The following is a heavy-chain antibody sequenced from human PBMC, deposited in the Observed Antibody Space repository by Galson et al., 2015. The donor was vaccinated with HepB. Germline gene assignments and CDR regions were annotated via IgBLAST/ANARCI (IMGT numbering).Heavy chain of an antibody. CDR3: AHRLGVRGGNTPKWFGDERYYFDY. Sequence: PALVKPTQTLTLTCTFSGFSLSTSGVGVGWIRQPPGKALEWLALIYWNDDKRYSPSLKSRLTITKDTSKNQVVLTMTNMDPVDTATYYCAHRLGVRGGNTPKWFGDERYYFDYWGQGTLVTVSS. V-gene: IGHV2-5*01. CDR2: IYWNDDK. CDR1: GFSLSTSGVG. J-gene: IGHJ4*02. D-gene: IGHD3-10*01.